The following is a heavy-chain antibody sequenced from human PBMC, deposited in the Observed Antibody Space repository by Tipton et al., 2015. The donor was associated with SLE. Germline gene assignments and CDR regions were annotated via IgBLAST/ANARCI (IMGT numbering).Heavy chain of an antibody. Sequence: TLSLTCTVSGGSIRNYYWSWMRQPPGKGLEWIGQMYHSGSTNYNPSLKSRVTISVDTSKNQFSLKLSSVTAADTAVYFCARGYCSDGVCYGFGFFDYWGQGNLVTVSS. V-gene: IGHV4-59*01. J-gene: IGHJ4*02. CDR3: ARGYCSDGVCYGFGFFDY. D-gene: IGHD2-8*01. CDR2: MYHSGST. CDR1: GGSIRNYY.